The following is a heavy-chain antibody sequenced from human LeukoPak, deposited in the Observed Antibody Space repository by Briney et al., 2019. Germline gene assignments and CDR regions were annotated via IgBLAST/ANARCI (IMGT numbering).Heavy chain of an antibody. CDR3: ARGAFNYYDTIGYSNDAFDI. CDR2: LSYRGST. D-gene: IGHD3-22*01. CDR1: GFSLSTSGMC. V-gene: IGHV4-31*03. J-gene: IGHJ3*02. Sequence: SAPELVKHTQTLTLTCTFSGFSLSTSGMCVSWIRQHPGKGLEWIAYLSYRGSTYYNPSLKSRIIISVDTSKNRFSLKLSSVTAADTAVYFCARGAFNYYDTIGYSNDAFDIWGQGTMVTVSS.